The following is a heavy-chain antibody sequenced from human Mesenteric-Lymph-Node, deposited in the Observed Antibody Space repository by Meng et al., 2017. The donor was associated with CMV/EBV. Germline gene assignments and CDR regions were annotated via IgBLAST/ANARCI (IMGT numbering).Heavy chain of an antibody. D-gene: IGHD5-12*01. J-gene: IGHJ4*02. Sequence: SETLSLTCAVYGGSFFTHYWTWIRQSPGKGLEWIGEINHSGSTNYNPSLKIRVTISVDPSKNQFSLSVTSVTAADRGVYFCARGRWLRFSDKFSSYFDSWGQGTLVTVSS. CDR1: GGSFFTHY. V-gene: IGHV4-34*01. CDR2: INHSGST. CDR3: ARGRWLRFSDKFSSYFDS.